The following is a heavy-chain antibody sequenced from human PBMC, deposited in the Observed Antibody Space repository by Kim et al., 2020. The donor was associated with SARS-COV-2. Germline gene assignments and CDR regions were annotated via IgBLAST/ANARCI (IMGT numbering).Heavy chain of an antibody. Sequence: GGSLRLSCAASGFTFSSYAMSWVRQAPGKGLEWVSAISGSGGSTYYADSVKGRFTISRDNSKNTLYLQMNSLRAEDTAVYYCAKDITELLLLWFGEFDYWGQGTLVTVSS. D-gene: IGHD3-10*01. CDR1: GFTFSSYA. CDR2: ISGSGGST. J-gene: IGHJ4*02. CDR3: AKDITELLLLWFGEFDY. V-gene: IGHV3-23*01.